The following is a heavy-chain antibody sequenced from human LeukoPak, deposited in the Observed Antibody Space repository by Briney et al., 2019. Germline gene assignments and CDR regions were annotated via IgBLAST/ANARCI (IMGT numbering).Heavy chain of an antibody. Sequence: KPSETLSLTCAVYGGSFSGYHWSWIRQPPGKGLEWIGEINHSGSTNYNPSLKSRVTISVDTSKNQFSLKLSSVTAADTAVYYCVIAVAGHNEDYWGQGTLVTVSS. CDR1: GGSFSGYH. CDR3: VIAVAGHNEDY. D-gene: IGHD6-19*01. CDR2: INHSGST. J-gene: IGHJ4*02. V-gene: IGHV4-34*01.